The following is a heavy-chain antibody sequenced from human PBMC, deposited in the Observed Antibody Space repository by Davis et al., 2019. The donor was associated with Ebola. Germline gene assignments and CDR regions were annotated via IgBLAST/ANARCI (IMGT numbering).Heavy chain of an antibody. J-gene: IGHJ6*02. CDR2: INAGNGNT. CDR1: GYTFTTYA. Sequence: ASVKVSCKASGYTFTTYAMHWVRQAPGQRLEWMGWINAGNGNTKYSQKFQGRVTITRDTSASTAYMELSSLRSEDTAVYYCARGKIMVRGVKPYYYGMDVWGQGTTVTVSS. V-gene: IGHV1-3*01. CDR3: ARGKIMVRGVKPYYYGMDV. D-gene: IGHD3-10*01.